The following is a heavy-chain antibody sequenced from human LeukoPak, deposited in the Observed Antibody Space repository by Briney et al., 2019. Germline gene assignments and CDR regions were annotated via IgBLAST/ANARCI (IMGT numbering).Heavy chain of an antibody. J-gene: IGHJ4*02. CDR3: ARVWQQLVPGDY. V-gene: IGHV1-2*02. D-gene: IGHD6-13*01. Sequence: ASVKVSCKASGYTFTGYYMHWVRQAPGQGLEWMGWINPNSGGTNYAQKFQDRVTMTRDTSISTAYMELSRLRSDDTAVYYCARVWQQLVPGDYWGQGTLVTVSS. CDR1: GYTFTGYY. CDR2: INPNSGGT.